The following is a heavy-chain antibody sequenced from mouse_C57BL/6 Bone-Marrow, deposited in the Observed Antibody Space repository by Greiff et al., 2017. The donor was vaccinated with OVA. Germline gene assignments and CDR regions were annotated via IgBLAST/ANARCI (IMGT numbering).Heavy chain of an antibody. D-gene: IGHD1-1*01. J-gene: IGHJ3*01. CDR3: TGIYYYGSSLL. Sequence: VQLKESGAELVRPGASVKLCCTASGFNITYDYIPSSNQTPEQGHHLIGWIDPENGDTEYASKFQGKATITADTSSNTAYLQLSSLTSEDTAVYYCTGIYYYGSSLLWGQGTLVTVSA. V-gene: IGHV14-4*01. CDR1: GFNITYDY. CDR2: IDPENGDT.